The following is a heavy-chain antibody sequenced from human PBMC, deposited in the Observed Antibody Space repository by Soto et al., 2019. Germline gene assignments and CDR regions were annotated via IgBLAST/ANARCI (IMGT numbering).Heavy chain of an antibody. CDR2: IYYSGST. D-gene: IGHD6-6*01. Sequence: ASETLSLTCTVSGGSISSSSYYWGWIRQPPGKGLEWIGSIYYSGSTYYNPSLKSRVTISVDTSKNQFSLKLSSVTAADTAVYYCARPDYYYYYMDVWGKGTTVTVSS. J-gene: IGHJ6*03. CDR1: GGSISSSSYY. CDR3: ARPDYYYYYMDV. V-gene: IGHV4-39*01.